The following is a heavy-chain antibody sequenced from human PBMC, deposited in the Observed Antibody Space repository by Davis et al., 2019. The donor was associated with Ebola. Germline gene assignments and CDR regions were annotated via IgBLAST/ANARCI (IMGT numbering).Heavy chain of an antibody. D-gene: IGHD3-3*01. CDR1: GYTFTSYY. CDR3: ARSGISLRFLEWSNKGHIMFY. CDR2: INPSGGST. Sequence: ASVKVSCKASGYTFTSYYIHWVRQAPGQGLEWMGIINPSGGSTSYAQKFQGRVTMTRDTSTSTVYMELSSLRSEDTAVYYCARSGISLRFLEWSNKGHIMFYWGQGTLVTVSS. V-gene: IGHV1-46*01. J-gene: IGHJ4*02.